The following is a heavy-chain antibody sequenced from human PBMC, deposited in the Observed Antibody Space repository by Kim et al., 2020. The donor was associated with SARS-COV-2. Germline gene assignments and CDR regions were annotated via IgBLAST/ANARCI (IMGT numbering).Heavy chain of an antibody. CDR1: GYTFTGYY. Sequence: ASVKVSCKASGYTFTGYYMHWVRQAPGQGLEWMGRINPNSGGTNYAQKFQGRVTMTRDTSISTAYMELSRLRSDDTAVYYCASVQGGDIVGATRMLYYWGQGTLVTVSS. CDR2: INPNSGGT. J-gene: IGHJ4*02. V-gene: IGHV1-2*06. D-gene: IGHD1-26*01. CDR3: ASVQGGDIVGATRMLYY.